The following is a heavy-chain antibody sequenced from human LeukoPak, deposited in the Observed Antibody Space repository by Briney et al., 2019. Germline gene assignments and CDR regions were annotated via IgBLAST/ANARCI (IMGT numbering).Heavy chain of an antibody. V-gene: IGHV3-15*01. J-gene: IGHJ1*01. CDR1: GFTFSNEW. CDR2: IKLTSDGGPS. D-gene: IGHD1-14*01. Sequence: GGSLRFSGAASGFTFSNEWMGWVRQAPGKGLEWVGRIKLTSDGGPSDYAAPVKGRFTVSRDDSQNTLYLQMNSLKTEDTGFYYCTTDPPGPYWGQGTLVTVSS. CDR3: TTDPPGPY.